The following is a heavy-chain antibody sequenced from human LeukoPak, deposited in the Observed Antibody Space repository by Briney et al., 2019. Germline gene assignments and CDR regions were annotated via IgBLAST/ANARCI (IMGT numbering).Heavy chain of an antibody. J-gene: IGHJ5*02. V-gene: IGHV1-18*01. Sequence: GASVKVSCKASGYTFTSYGISWVRQAPGQGLEWMGWISAYNGNTNYAQKLQGRVTMTTDTSTSTAYMELRSLRSDDTAVYYCARDPYRYNWNSRWFDPWGQGTLATVSS. CDR3: ARDPYRYNWNSRWFDP. CDR1: GYTFTSYG. D-gene: IGHD1-7*01. CDR2: ISAYNGNT.